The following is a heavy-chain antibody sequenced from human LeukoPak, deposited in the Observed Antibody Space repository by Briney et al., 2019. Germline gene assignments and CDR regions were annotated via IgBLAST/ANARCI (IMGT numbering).Heavy chain of an antibody. CDR3: TTAIDDYSTLWNTKVTC. J-gene: IGHJ4*02. CDR2: IKSKSDGGTT. Sequence: GGSLRLSCTASGFTFTKGWINWVRQAPGKGLEWVGRIKSKSDGGTTDFAAPVQGRFTISRDDSKNTVYLQMNSLKTEDTAVYYCTTAIDDYSTLWNTKVTCWGQGTLVTVSS. D-gene: IGHD4-11*01. V-gene: IGHV3-15*01. CDR1: GFTFTKGW.